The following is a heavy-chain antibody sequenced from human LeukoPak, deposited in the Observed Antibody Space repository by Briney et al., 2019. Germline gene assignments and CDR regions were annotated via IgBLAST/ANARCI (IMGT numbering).Heavy chain of an antibody. Sequence: ASVKVSCKASGYTFTSYYMHWVRQAPGKGLEWMGIINPSGGSTSYAQKFQGRVTMTRDMSTSTVYMELSSLRSEDTAVYYCARDLQVSYYYYYMDVWGKGTTVTVSS. CDR3: ARDLQVSYYYYYMDV. D-gene: IGHD1-14*01. CDR1: GYTFTSYY. J-gene: IGHJ6*03. CDR2: INPSGGST. V-gene: IGHV1-46*01.